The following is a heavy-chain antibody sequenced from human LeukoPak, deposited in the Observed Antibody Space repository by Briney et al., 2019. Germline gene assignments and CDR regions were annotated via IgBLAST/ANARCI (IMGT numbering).Heavy chain of an antibody. V-gene: IGHV4-59*01. D-gene: IGHD2-15*01. Sequence: SEPLSLTCTVSGGSISSYYWSWIRQPPGKGLEWIGYIYYSGSTNYNPSLKSRVTISVDTSKNQFSLKLSSVTAADTAVYYCARVVVAATYNWFDPWGQGTLVTVSS. J-gene: IGHJ5*02. CDR2: IYYSGST. CDR1: GGSISSYY. CDR3: ARVVVAATYNWFDP.